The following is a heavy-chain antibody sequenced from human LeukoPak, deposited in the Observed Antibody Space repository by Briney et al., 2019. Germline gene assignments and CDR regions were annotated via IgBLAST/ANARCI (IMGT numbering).Heavy chain of an antibody. V-gene: IGHV3-30*18. D-gene: IGHD3-22*01. CDR1: GFTFTIYG. Sequence: GRSLRLSCAASGFTFTIYGLHWVRQAPGKGLEWVAVISYDGYSKYYADSMKGRFTISRDNSKNTLYLQMDSLRAEDTAVYYCAKDSDSAGYYAFDIWGQGTTVTVSS. CDR3: AKDSDSAGYYAFDI. CDR2: ISYDGYSK. J-gene: IGHJ3*02.